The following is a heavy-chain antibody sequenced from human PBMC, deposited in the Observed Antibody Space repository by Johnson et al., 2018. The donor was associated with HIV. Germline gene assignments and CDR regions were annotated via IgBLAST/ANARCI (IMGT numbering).Heavy chain of an antibody. CDR2: ISYDGSNK. V-gene: IGHV3-30-3*01. Sequence: QVQLVESGGGVVQPGRSLRLSCAASGFTFSSYAMHWVRQAPGKGLEWVAVISYDGSNKYYADSVKGRFTISRDNSKNTLYLQMNSLRAEDTAVYYCAKDHSSSNAFDIWGQGTMV. J-gene: IGHJ3*02. CDR3: AKDHSSSNAFDI. CDR1: GFTFSSYA. D-gene: IGHD6-6*01.